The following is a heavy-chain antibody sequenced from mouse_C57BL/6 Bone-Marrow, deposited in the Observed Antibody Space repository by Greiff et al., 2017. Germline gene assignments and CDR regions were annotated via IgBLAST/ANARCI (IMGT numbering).Heavy chain of an antibody. V-gene: IGHV1-81*01. D-gene: IGHD1-1*01. CDR3: ARRDYYGNWFAY. CDR1: GYTFTSYG. J-gene: IGHJ3*01. Sequence: VKLQESGAELARPGASVKLSCKASGYTFTSYGISWVKQRTGQGLEWIGEIYPRSGTTYYNEKFKGKATLTADKSSNTAYMELRSLTSEDSAVYFCARRDYYGNWFAYWGQGTLVTVSA. CDR2: IYPRSGTT.